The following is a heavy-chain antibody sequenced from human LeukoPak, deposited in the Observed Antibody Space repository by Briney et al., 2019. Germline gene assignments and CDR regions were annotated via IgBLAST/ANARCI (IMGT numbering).Heavy chain of an antibody. V-gene: IGHV3-7*01. Sequence: GGSLRLSCAASGFTFSFYWMTRVRQAPGKGLEWVANIKQDGSEKYYVDSVKGRFTISRDNAKNSLYLQMNSLRAEDTAVYYCATYYYGGSGLIWGQGTLVTVSS. CDR3: ATYYYGGSGLI. J-gene: IGHJ4*02. CDR1: GFTFSFYW. D-gene: IGHD3-22*01. CDR2: IKQDGSEK.